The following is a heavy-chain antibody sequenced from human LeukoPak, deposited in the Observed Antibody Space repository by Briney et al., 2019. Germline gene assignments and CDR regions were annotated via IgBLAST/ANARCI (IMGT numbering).Heavy chain of an antibody. CDR3: ARGYRGYSGYGPWFDP. CDR1: GYTFTSYG. CDR2: IRAYNGNT. Sequence: ASVKVSCKASGYTFTSYGISWVRQAPGQGLEWMGWIRAYNGNTNYAQKLQGRVTMTTDTSTSTAYMELRSLRSDDTAVYYCARGYRGYSGYGPWFDPWGQGTLVTVSS. J-gene: IGHJ5*02. V-gene: IGHV1-18*01. D-gene: IGHD5-12*01.